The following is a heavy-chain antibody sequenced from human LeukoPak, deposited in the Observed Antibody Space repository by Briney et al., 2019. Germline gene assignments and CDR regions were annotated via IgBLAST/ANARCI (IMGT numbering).Heavy chain of an antibody. D-gene: IGHD3-10*01. V-gene: IGHV3-7*01. CDR2: IKKDGSQK. CDR1: GFTFSTYW. CDR3: ARDWGYYGSGDPDY. J-gene: IGHJ4*02. Sequence: GGSLRLSCAASGFTFSTYWMSWVRQAPGRGLEWVANIKKDGSQKYYVDSVKGRFTISRDNAKNSLYLQMNSLRAEDTAVYYCARDWGYYGSGDPDYWGQGTLVTVSS.